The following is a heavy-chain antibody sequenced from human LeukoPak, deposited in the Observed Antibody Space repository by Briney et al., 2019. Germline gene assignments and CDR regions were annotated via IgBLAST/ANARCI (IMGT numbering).Heavy chain of an antibody. CDR3: ARDDTYYDILTGYGTYYFDY. V-gene: IGHV3-7*01. D-gene: IGHD3-9*01. CDR1: GFTFSSYW. CDR2: IKQDGSEK. J-gene: IGHJ4*02. Sequence: TGGSLRLSCAASGFTFSSYWMSWVRQAPGKGLEWVANIKQDGSEKYYVDSVKGRFTISRDNAKNSLYLQMNSLRAEDTAVYYCARDDTYYDILTGYGTYYFDYWGQGTLVTVSS.